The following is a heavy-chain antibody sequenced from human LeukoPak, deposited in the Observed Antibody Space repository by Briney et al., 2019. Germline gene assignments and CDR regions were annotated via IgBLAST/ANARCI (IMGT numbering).Heavy chain of an antibody. CDR2: ISYDGSNK. V-gene: IGHV3-30*03. D-gene: IGHD4-23*01. J-gene: IGHJ3*02. CDR3: ARDLDYGGKFGPFDI. Sequence: GSLRLSCAASGFTFSSYGMHWVRQAPGKGLECVAVISYDGSNKYYADSVKGRFTISRDNSENTLYLQMNSLRAEDTAVYYCARDLDYGGKFGPFDIWGQGTMVTVSS. CDR1: GFTFSSYG.